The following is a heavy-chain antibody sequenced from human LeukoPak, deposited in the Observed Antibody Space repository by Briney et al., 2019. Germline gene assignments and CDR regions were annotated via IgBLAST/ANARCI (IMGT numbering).Heavy chain of an antibody. V-gene: IGHV4-59*01. D-gene: IGHD3-22*01. CDR2: IYYSGST. CDR1: GGSISSYY. CDR3: ASQYYYDSSGYYRPYYYYYMDV. J-gene: IGHJ6*03. Sequence: SETLSLTCTVSGGSISSYYWSWIRQPPGKGLEWIGYIYYSGSTNYNPSLKSRVTISVDTSKNQFSLKLSSVTAADTAVYYCASQYYYDSSGYYRPYYYYYMDVWGKGTTVTVSS.